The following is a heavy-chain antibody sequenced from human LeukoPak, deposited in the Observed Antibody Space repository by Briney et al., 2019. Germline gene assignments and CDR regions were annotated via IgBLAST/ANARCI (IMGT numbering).Heavy chain of an antibody. D-gene: IGHD3-22*01. CDR3: ARDKDYYDSSGYLYGMDV. J-gene: IGHJ6*02. V-gene: IGHV1-2*06. CDR1: GYTFTGFY. Sequence: ASVKVSCKASGYTFTGFYMHWVRQAPGQGLEWMGRINPNSGVTNYAQNFQGRITMTTDTSTSTAYMELRSLRSDDTAVYYCARDKDYYDSSGYLYGMDVWGQGTTVTVSS. CDR2: INPNSGVT.